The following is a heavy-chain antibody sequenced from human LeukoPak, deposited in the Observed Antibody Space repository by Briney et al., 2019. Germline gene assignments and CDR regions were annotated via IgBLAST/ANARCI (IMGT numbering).Heavy chain of an antibody. D-gene: IGHD3-16*01. V-gene: IGHV3-66*01. J-gene: IGHJ4*02. Sequence: GGSLRLSCAASGFTLSSNYVGWVRQAPGKGLECVSHIYSGGSTYHVDAVKGRFTISRDTSENMVFLQMNSLRPEDTVVSYCAKGGGFAKYYFYYWGQGTLVSVSS. CDR1: GFTLSSNY. CDR3: AKGGGFAKYYFYY. CDR2: IYSGGST.